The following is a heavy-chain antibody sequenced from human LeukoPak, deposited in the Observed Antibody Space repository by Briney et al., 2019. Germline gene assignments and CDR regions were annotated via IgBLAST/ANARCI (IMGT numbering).Heavy chain of an antibody. CDR1: GYTLTELS. CDR2: FDPEDGET. CDR3: ATGLITIFGVVPPFDP. V-gene: IGHV1-24*01. D-gene: IGHD3-3*01. Sequence: EASVKVSCKVSGYTLTELSMHWVRQAPGKGLEWMGGFDPEDGETIYAQKFQGRVTMTEDTSTDTAYMELSSLRSEDTAVYYCATGLITIFGVVPPFDPWGQGTLVTVSS. J-gene: IGHJ5*02.